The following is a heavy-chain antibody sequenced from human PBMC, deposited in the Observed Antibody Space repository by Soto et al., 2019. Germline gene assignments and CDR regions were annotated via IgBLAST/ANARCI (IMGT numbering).Heavy chain of an antibody. CDR2: IYYSGST. J-gene: IGHJ4*02. V-gene: IGHV4-30-4*01. CDR1: GGSISSGDYY. D-gene: IGHD6-13*01. CDR3: ARDLDSSSCIDY. Sequence: SETLSLTCTVSGGSISSGDYYWSWIRQPPGKGLEWIGYIYYSGSTYYNPSLKSRVTISVDTSKNQFSLKLSSVTAADTAVYYCARDLDSSSCIDYWGQGTLVTVSS.